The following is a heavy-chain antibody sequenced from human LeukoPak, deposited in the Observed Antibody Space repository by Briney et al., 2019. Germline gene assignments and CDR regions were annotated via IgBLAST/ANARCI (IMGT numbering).Heavy chain of an antibody. V-gene: IGHV4-59*01. J-gene: IGHJ4*02. CDR2: IYYSESA. Sequence: KPSETLSLTCTVSGGSISSYYWSWIRQPPGKGLEWIGYIYYSESAKYNPSLKSRVTISIDTAKNQFSLKLTSVTAADTAVYYCARGRANFDYWGQGTLVTVSS. CDR3: ARGRANFDY. CDR1: GGSISSYY.